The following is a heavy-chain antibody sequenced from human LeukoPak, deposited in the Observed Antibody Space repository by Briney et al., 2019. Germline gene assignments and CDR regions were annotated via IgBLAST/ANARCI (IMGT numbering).Heavy chain of an antibody. CDR2: IHHTGST. Sequence: SGTLSLTCAVSGGSISSGNWWSWVRQSPGKGLEWFGEIHHTGSTNYNPSLKSRATISIDKSKNQFSLELNSVTAADTAVYYCTRNGYYSLDSWGQGTLVTVSS. J-gene: IGHJ4*02. CDR1: GGSISSGNW. D-gene: IGHD3-22*01. CDR3: TRNGYYSLDS. V-gene: IGHV4-4*02.